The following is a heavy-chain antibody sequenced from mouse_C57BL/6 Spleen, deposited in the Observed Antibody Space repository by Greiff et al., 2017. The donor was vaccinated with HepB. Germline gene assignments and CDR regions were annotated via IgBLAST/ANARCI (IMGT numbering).Heavy chain of an antibody. Sequence: QVQLKESGPGLVQPSQSLSITCTVSGFSLTSYGVHWVRQSPGKGLEWLGVIWSGGSTDYNAAFISRLSISKDNPKSQVFFKMNSLQADDTAIYYCARTIYYYGSFDYWGQGTTLTVSS. CDR1: GFSLTSYG. CDR2: IWSGGST. V-gene: IGHV2-2*01. J-gene: IGHJ2*01. D-gene: IGHD1-1*01. CDR3: ARTIYYYGSFDY.